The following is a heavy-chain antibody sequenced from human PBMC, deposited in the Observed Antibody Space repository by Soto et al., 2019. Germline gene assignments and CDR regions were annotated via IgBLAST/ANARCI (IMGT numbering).Heavy chain of an antibody. CDR1: GYTFTSYY. Sequence: QVQLVQSGAEVKKPGASVKISCEASGYTFTSYYMHWVRQAPGQGLEWMGIINPSGGSTNYAQKLQSRVAMTRDTSTSTVHMEINSLRSEYTAVYYCARPPYPGCINAVCYPLDYWGQGTLVTVSS. CDR3: ARPPYPGCINAVCYPLDY. V-gene: IGHV1-46*01. CDR2: INPSGGST. J-gene: IGHJ4*02. D-gene: IGHD2-8*01.